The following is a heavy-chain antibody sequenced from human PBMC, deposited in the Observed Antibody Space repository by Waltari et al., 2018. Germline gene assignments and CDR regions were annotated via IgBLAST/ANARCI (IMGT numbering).Heavy chain of an antibody. CDR3: ARRPVDYRTPRFDY. CDR2: VNPDSGGT. CDR1: GYTFTDYS. V-gene: IGHV1-2*02. D-gene: IGHD4-4*01. J-gene: IGHJ4*02. Sequence: VQLVQSGAEVKTPGASVKVSCKASGYTFTDYSIHWVRQAPGQGLEWRGWVNPDSGGTNYAQKFHGRVTMTRDTSISTAYMELNNLGSDDTALYYCARRPVDYRTPRFDYWGQGTLVTVGS.